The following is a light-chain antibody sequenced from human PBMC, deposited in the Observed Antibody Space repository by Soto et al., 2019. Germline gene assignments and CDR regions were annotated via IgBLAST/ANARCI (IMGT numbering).Light chain of an antibody. V-gene: IGLV2-14*01. CDR2: DVS. CDR1: SSNIGNNY. CDR3: SSYTSSSTLVV. Sequence: QSVLTQPPSVSAAPGQKVTISCSGSSSNIGNNYVSWYQQHPGKAPKLMIYDVSNRPSGVSNRFSGSKSGNTASLTISGLQAEDEADYYCSSYTSSSTLVVFGGGTKLTVL. J-gene: IGLJ2*01.